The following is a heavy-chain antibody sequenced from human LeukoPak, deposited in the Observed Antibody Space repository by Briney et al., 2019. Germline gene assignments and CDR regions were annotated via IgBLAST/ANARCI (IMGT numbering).Heavy chain of an antibody. Sequence: PGGSLRLSRAASGFTFSSYSMNWVRQAPGKGLEWVSSISSSSSYIYYADSVKGRFTISRDNAKNSLYLQMNSLRAEDTAVYYCARTTADYYYMDVWGKGTTVTVSS. CDR2: ISSSSSYI. V-gene: IGHV3-21*01. CDR3: ARTTADYYYMDV. CDR1: GFTFSSYS. J-gene: IGHJ6*03. D-gene: IGHD1-1*01.